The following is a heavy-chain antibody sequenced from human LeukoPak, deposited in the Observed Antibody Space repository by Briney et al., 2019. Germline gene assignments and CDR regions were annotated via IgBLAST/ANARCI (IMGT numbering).Heavy chain of an antibody. CDR3: AKGVGYCNSTSCWSYFDY. V-gene: IGHV3-30*02. CDR1: GFTFSSYG. CDR2: IRYDGSNK. D-gene: IGHD2-2*01. J-gene: IGHJ4*02. Sequence: GGSLRLSCAASGFTFSSYGMHWVRQAPGKGLEWVAFIRYDGSNKYYADSVKGRFTISRDNSKNTLYLQMNSLRAEDTAVYYCAKGVGYCNSTSCWSYFDYWGQGTLVTVSS.